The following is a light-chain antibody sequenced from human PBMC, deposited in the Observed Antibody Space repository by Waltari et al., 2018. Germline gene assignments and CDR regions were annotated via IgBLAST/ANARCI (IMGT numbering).Light chain of an antibody. Sequence: QSVLTQPPSVSGAPGQRVTISCSGSSPNIGAGHDVHWSQVFPRAAPKLLIYGNSNRPSGVPDRFSGSKSGTSASLAITGLQAEDEADYYCQSYDSSLTSGVVFGGGTKVTVL. V-gene: IGLV1-40*01. CDR2: GNS. J-gene: IGLJ3*02. CDR3: QSYDSSLTSGVV. CDR1: SPNIGAGHD.